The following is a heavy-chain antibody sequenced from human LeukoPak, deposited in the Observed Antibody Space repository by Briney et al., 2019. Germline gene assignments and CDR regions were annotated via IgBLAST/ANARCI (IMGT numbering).Heavy chain of an antibody. CDR1: GGSIYGYY. V-gene: IGHV4-59*01. CDR2: VYDNGNT. D-gene: IGHD3-3*01. J-gene: IGHJ5*02. Sequence: SETLSLTCTVSGGSIYGYYWTWLRQPPGKGLEWIGFVYDNGNTNYNSSLQSRVTMSVDTSKNQLSLKMRSVTAADTAIYYCARVFRGVVTSNCFDPWGQGTLVTVSS. CDR3: ARVFRGVVTSNCFDP.